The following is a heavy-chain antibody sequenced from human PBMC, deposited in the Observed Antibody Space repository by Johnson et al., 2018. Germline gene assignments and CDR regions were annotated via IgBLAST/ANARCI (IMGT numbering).Heavy chain of an antibody. CDR1: GFTFNSHG. CDR2: IWYDGSNR. J-gene: IGHJ4*02. CDR3: ARDRAAVATNFDY. Sequence: VQLVESGGGVVLPGRSXRLSCAASGFTFNSHGMHWVRQAPGKGLEWVALIWYDGSNRYYADSVKGRFTIPRDNSKNTLYPQMTSLRVEDTAVYFCARDRAAVATNFDYWGQGTLVTVSS. V-gene: IGHV3-33*01. D-gene: IGHD5-12*01.